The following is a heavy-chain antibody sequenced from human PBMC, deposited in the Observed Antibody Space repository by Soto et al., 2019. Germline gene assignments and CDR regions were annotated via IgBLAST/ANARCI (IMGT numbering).Heavy chain of an antibody. CDR1: GGSISSYY. D-gene: IGHD3-10*01. CDR2: IYYSGST. V-gene: IGHV4-59*01. CDR3: AREGSAGPYGSGSYYDNWFDP. J-gene: IGHJ5*02. Sequence: ETLSLTCTVSGGSISSYYWSWIRQPPGKGLEWIGYIYYSGSTNYNPSLKSRVTISVDTSKNQFSLKLSSVTAADTAVYYCAREGSAGPYGSGSYYDNWFDPWGQGTLVTVSS.